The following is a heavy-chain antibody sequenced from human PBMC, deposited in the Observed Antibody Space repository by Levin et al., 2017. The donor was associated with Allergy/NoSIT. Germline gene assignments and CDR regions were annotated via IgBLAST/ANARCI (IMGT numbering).Heavy chain of an antibody. D-gene: IGHD3-3*01. V-gene: IGHV4-34*01. CDR3: ARGWRDWFDP. J-gene: IGHJ5*02. Sequence: SQTLSLTCAVYGGSFSGYYWSWIRQPPGKGLEWIGEINHSGSTNYNPSLKSRVTISVDTSKNQFSLKLSSVTAADTAVYYCARGWRDWFDPWGQGTLVTVSS. CDR2: INHSGST. CDR1: GGSFSGYY.